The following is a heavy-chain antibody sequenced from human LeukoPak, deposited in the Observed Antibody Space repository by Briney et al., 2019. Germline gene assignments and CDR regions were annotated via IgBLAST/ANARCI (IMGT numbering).Heavy chain of an antibody. D-gene: IGHD2-8*01. CDR2: MYYSGST. J-gene: IGHJ4*02. Sequence: SETLSLTCTVSGGSISSYYWCWIRQPPGKGLEWIGHMYYSGSTNYNPSLKSRVTISVDTSKNQFSLKLSSVTAADTAVYYCARHLGYCTNGVCYEFDYWGQGTLVTVSS. V-gene: IGHV4-59*08. CDR3: ARHLGYCTNGVCYEFDY. CDR1: GGSISSYY.